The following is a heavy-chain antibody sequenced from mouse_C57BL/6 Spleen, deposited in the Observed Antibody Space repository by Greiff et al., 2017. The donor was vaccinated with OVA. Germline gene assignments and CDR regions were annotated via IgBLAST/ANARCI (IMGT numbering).Heavy chain of an antibody. D-gene: IGHD2-4*01. CDR1: GYTFTSYW. CDR2: IDPSDSYT. Sequence: QVQLQQPGAELVRPGTSVKLSCKASGYTFTSYWMHWVKQRPGQGLEWIGVIDPSDSYTNYNQKFKGKATLTVDTSSSTAYMQLSSLTSEDSAVYDCARERRKNDYDEAMDYWGQGTSVTVSS. J-gene: IGHJ4*01. CDR3: ARERRKNDYDEAMDY. V-gene: IGHV1-59*01.